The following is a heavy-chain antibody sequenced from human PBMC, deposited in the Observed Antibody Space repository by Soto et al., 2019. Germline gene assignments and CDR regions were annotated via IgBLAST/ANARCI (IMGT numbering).Heavy chain of an antibody. Sequence: QVQLQESGPGLVKPSQTLALTCTVSGGSISSGGYYWSWTRQHPGKGLEWIGYIFDSGTTYYKPSLKSRFTISVDTSNNQFSLKQSSVTAADTAVYYCARSVDPWGQGTLVTVSS. CDR3: ARSVDP. CDR2: IFDSGTT. CDR1: GGSISSGGYY. V-gene: IGHV4-31*03. J-gene: IGHJ5*02.